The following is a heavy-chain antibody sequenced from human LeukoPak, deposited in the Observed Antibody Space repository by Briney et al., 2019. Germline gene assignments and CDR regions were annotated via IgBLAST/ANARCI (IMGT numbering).Heavy chain of an antibody. CDR1: GIRVNSNY. J-gene: IGHJ4*02. CDR2: IYSGGST. CDR3: ARITSTYFDY. Sequence: GGSLILSCAASGIRVNSNYMSWVRQAPGKGLEWVSVIYSGGSTSYADSVKGRFTISRDNSKNTMYLQMNSLRAEDTAVYYCARITSTYFDYWGQGTLVTVSS. D-gene: IGHD3-10*01. V-gene: IGHV3-53*01.